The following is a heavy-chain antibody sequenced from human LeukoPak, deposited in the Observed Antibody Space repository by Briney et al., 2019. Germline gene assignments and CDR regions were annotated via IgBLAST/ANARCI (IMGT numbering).Heavy chain of an antibody. CDR3: ARDGSPLDYYGSGSYDY. V-gene: IGHV3-53*01. J-gene: IGHJ4*02. CDR1: GFTVDSNY. Sequence: GGSLRLSCAASGFTVDSNYLSWVRQAPGKGLEWVSTIYTGGNTYYAASVKGRFTISRDFSKNTVFLHMNSLRAEDTAMYYCARDGSPLDYYGSGSYDYWGQGTLVTVSS. D-gene: IGHD3-10*01. CDR2: IYTGGNT.